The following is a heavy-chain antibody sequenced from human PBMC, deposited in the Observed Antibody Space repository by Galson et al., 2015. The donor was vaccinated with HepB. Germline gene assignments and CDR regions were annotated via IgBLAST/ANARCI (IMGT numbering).Heavy chain of an antibody. Sequence: SLRLSCAASGFIVSSNYMSWVRQAPGKGLEWVAVLYTDETPYYADAVKGSFTISRSDSNNTVFLQMNSLGADDTAVYYCARTLTSGVFDYWGQGTLVTVSS. CDR1: GFIVSSNY. V-gene: IGHV3-66*01. J-gene: IGHJ4*02. D-gene: IGHD4-11*01. CDR2: LYTDETP. CDR3: ARTLTSGVFDY.